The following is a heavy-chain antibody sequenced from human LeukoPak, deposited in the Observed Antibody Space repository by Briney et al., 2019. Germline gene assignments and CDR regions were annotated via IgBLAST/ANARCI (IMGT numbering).Heavy chain of an antibody. CDR1: GFTFSSNW. Sequence: GGSLRLSCAAPGFTFSSNWMHWVRQAPGKGLVWVSRINEDGSTTNYADSVKGRSTIFRDNAKNTLYLQMNSLRAEDTAVYCCVRDLGGRSGHWGQGTLVTVSS. V-gene: IGHV3-74*01. CDR2: INEDGSTT. J-gene: IGHJ4*02. CDR3: VRDLGGRSGH. D-gene: IGHD1-26*01.